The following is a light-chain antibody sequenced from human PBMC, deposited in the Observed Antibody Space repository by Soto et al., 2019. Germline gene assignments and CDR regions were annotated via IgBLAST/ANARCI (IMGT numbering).Light chain of an antibody. CDR1: SGHSSYA. J-gene: IGLJ2*01. CDR3: QTGGTGTMV. Sequence: QLVLTQSPSASASLGASVKLTCTLSSGHSSYAIAWHQQQPEKGPRYLMKLNSDGSHSKGDGIPDRFSGSSSGAERYLTISSLQSEDEADFYCQTGGTGTMVFGGVTKLTVL. CDR2: LNSDGSH. V-gene: IGLV4-69*01.